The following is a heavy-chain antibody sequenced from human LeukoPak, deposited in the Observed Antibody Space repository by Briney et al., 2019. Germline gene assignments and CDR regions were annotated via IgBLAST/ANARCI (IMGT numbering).Heavy chain of an antibody. CDR2: ILHGGGNT. CDR1: AFTFSSYG. CDR3: ARSLKWNLIAFDS. D-gene: IGHD1-1*01. J-gene: IGHJ4*02. V-gene: IGHV3-23*01. Sequence: AGSMTLSCAAAAFTFSSYGMNWVRPAPGKGLEWVSFILHGGGNTFYTDSGKGRFTIFRDNSKYTLYLQMSSLRGEDTAVYYCARSLKWNLIAFDSWGKGNLVSVSS.